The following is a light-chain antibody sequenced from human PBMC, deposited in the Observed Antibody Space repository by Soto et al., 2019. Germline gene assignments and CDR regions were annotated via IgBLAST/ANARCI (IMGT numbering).Light chain of an antibody. CDR3: QHSYSSPLT. CDR2: AAS. CDR1: QSIITY. V-gene: IGKV1-39*01. J-gene: IGKJ4*01. Sequence: DIQMTQSPSSLSASVGDRVTITCRASQSIITYLNWYQQKPGKAPKLLISAASSLQSGVPSRFSGSGSGTDFTLTISSLQPEEFATYYCQHSYSSPLTFGGGTKVDIK.